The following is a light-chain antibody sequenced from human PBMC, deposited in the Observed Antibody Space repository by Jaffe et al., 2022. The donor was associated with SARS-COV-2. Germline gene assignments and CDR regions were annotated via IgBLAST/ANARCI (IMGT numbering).Light chain of an antibody. J-gene: IGLJ1*01. CDR2: DVT. V-gene: IGLV2-14*03. Sequence: QSALTQPASVSGSPGQSITISCTGTSSDVGGYNYVSWYQHHPGKAPKLVISDVTYRPSGVSSRFSGSKSGNTASLTISGLQAEDEADYYCSSYTSSTTYVFGTGTKVTVL. CDR1: SSDVGGYNY. CDR3: SSYTSSTTYV.